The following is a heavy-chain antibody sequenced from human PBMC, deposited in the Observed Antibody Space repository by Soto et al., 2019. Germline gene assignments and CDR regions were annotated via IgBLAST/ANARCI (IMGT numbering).Heavy chain of an antibody. D-gene: IGHD3-22*01. Sequence: QLQLQESGPGLVKPSETLSLTCTVSGGSISSSSYYWGWIRQPPGKGLEWIGGIYYSGSTYYNPSLKSRVTISVDTSKDQFSLKLSSVTAADTAVYYCARRGVERGYDYWGQGTLVTVSS. CDR3: ARRGVERGYDY. CDR2: IYYSGST. CDR1: GGSISSSSYY. J-gene: IGHJ4*02. V-gene: IGHV4-39*01.